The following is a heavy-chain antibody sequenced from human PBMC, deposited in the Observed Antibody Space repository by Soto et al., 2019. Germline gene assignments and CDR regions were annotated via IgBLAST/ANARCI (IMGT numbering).Heavy chain of an antibody. V-gene: IGHV1-69*13. D-gene: IGHD2-15*01. J-gene: IGHJ6*02. Sequence: ASVKVSCKASGGTFSSYAISWVRQAPGQGLEWMGGIIPIFGTANYAQKFQGRVTSTADESTSTAYMELSSLRSEDTAVYYCARGAAPHYYYYGMDVWGQGTTVTVSS. CDR1: GGTFSSYA. CDR3: ARGAAPHYYYYGMDV. CDR2: IIPIFGTA.